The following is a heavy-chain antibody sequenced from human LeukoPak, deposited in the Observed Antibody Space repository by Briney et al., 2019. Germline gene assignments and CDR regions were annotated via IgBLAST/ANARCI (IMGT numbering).Heavy chain of an antibody. Sequence: PGGSLRLSCAASGFTFSSYWMHWVRQAPGKGLVWVSRINTDGSSTSYADYVKGRFTISRDNAKNTLYVQMNSLRAEDTAVYYCARLYGGYGDYYFDYWGQGTLVTVSS. CDR2: INTDGSST. CDR3: ARLYGGYGDYYFDY. D-gene: IGHD4-17*01. J-gene: IGHJ4*02. V-gene: IGHV3-74*01. CDR1: GFTFSSYW.